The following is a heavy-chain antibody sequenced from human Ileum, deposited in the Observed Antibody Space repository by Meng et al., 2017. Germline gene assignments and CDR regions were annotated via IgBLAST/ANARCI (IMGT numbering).Heavy chain of an antibody. CDR2: ST. J-gene: IGHJ5*02. V-gene: IGHV3-53*01. Sequence: STKYADSVKGRFTISRVNSKNTLYLQMNSLRAEDTAVYYCAKASLCGGDCYLRSKVPFDPWGQGTLVTVSS. D-gene: IGHD2-21*02. CDR3: AKASLCGGDCYLRSKVPFDP.